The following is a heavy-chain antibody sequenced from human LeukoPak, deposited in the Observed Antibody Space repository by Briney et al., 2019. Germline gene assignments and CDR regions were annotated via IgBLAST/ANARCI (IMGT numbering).Heavy chain of an antibody. J-gene: IGHJ4*02. Sequence: GGSLRLSCTASGFTFGDYAMSWVRQAPGKGMEWVGFIRSKAYGGTTEYAASVKGRFTISRDDSKSIAYLQMNSLKTEDTAVYYCTLGFLGWFIFDYWGQGTLVTVSS. CDR2: IRSKAYGGTT. V-gene: IGHV3-49*04. D-gene: IGHD3-3*01. CDR3: TLGFLGWFIFDY. CDR1: GFTFGDYA.